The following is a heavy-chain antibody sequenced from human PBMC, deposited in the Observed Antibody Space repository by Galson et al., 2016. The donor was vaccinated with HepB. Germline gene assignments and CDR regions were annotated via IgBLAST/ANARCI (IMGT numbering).Heavy chain of an antibody. CDR2: IDPDGIVK. Sequence: SLRLSCAASGFIFRKYAMSWVRQTPGKGLEWVANIDPDGIVKTYVDSVMGRFTVSRDNAKNSLYLQMNSLAAEDTALYYCAGWGSTNVWGQGSLVTVSS. CDR3: AGWGSTNV. V-gene: IGHV3-7*01. CDR1: GFIFRKYA. J-gene: IGHJ4*02. D-gene: IGHD3-16*01.